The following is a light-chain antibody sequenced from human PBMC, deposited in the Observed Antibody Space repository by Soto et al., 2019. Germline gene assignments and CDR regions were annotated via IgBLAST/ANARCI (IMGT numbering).Light chain of an antibody. J-gene: IGLJ2*01. V-gene: IGLV1-44*01. CDR2: SVN. CDR1: SSNIGSNS. Sequence: QSVLTQPPSASGTPGQRVTISCSGSSSNIGSNSVNWYQQLPGTAPKLLIFSVNERPSGVPDRFSGSQSGTSASLAISGLQSEDEADYYCAAWDDSLDGHVVFGGGTKLTVL. CDR3: AAWDDSLDGHVV.